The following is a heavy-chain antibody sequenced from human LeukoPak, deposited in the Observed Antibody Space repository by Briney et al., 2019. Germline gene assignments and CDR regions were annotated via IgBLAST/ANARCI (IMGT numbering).Heavy chain of an antibody. D-gene: IGHD5-18*01. CDR3: ASIERGYSYGYQRVIYAFDI. Sequence: SETLSLTCAIYSGSLSTNHWSWIRQPPGKGLEWIGEINHSGKTDYNPSLKSRVTISEDTSKNQFSLKMNSVTAADTAVYYCASIERGYSYGYQRVIYAFDIWGQGTMVTVSS. V-gene: IGHV4-34*01. J-gene: IGHJ3*02. CDR1: SGSLSTNH. CDR2: INHSGKT.